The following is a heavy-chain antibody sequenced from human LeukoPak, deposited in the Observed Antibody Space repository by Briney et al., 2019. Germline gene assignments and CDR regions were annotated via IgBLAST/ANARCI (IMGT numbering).Heavy chain of an antibody. J-gene: IGHJ5*02. V-gene: IGHV4-39*02. CDR2: IYYSGST. CDR1: GGSISSSSYY. Sequence: PSETLSLTCTVSGGSISSSSYYWGWIRRPPGKGLEWIGSIYYSGSTYYNPSLKSRVTISVDTSKNQFSLKLSSVTAADTAVYYCARDGPNWFDPWGQGTLVTVSS. CDR3: ARDGPNWFDP.